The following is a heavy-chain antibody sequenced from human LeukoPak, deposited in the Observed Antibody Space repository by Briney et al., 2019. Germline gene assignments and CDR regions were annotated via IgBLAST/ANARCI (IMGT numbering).Heavy chain of an antibody. D-gene: IGHD6-6*01. V-gene: IGHV1-69*05. CDR2: IIPIFGTA. Sequence: SVKVSCKASGGTFSSYAISWVRQAPGQGLEWMGGIIPIFGTANYAQKFQGRVTITTDESTSTAYMELSSPRSEDTAVYYCARVGGAARSYFDYWGQGTLVTVSS. CDR3: ARVGGAARSYFDY. CDR1: GGTFSSYA. J-gene: IGHJ4*02.